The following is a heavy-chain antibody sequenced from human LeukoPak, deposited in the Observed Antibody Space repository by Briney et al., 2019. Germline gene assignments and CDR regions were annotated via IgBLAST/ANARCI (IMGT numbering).Heavy chain of an antibody. D-gene: IGHD3-22*01. CDR2: IYSGGST. CDR1: GFTVSSNY. CDR3: ARASDSSGYYYPFDY. Sequence: GGSLRLSCAASGFTVSSNYMSWVRQAPGKGLERVSVIYSGGSTYYADSVKGRFTISRDNSKNTLYLQMNSLRAEDTAVYYCARASDSSGYYYPFDYWGQGTLVTVSS. J-gene: IGHJ4*02. V-gene: IGHV3-66*01.